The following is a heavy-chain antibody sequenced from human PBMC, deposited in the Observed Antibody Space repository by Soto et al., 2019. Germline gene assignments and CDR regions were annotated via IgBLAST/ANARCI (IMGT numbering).Heavy chain of an antibody. V-gene: IGHV3-7*04. CDR2: IKQDGSEK. Sequence: VQLVESGGGLVQPGESLRLSCAASGFTFSNHWINWIRQIPGRGLEWLAVIKQDGSEKYYVDSVKGRFTVSRDNAMNSAYLQMNSLRVDDTAVYYCARDWYMDYWGQGTLVTVSS. CDR3: ARDWYMDY. D-gene: IGHD1-20*01. J-gene: IGHJ4*02. CDR1: GFTFSNHW.